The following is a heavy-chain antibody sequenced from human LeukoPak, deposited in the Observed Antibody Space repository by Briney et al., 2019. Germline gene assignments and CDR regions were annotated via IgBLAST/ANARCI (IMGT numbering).Heavy chain of an antibody. CDR2: KKQDGSEK. Sequence: GGSLRLSCAASGFSFRSYWMSWVRQAPGKGLEWVANKKQDGSEKYYVDSVKGRFTISRDNAKNSLYLQMDSLRAEDTAVFYCARAQIVVVPGATERGNFDYWGQGTLVTVSS. CDR1: GFSFRSYW. J-gene: IGHJ4*02. D-gene: IGHD2-2*01. CDR3: ARAQIVVVPGATERGNFDY. V-gene: IGHV3-7*05.